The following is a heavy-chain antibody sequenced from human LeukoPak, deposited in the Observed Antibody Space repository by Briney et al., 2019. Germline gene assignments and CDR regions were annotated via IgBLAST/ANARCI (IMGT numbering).Heavy chain of an antibody. CDR1: GFTFNSYS. V-gene: IGHV3-48*01. D-gene: IGHD3-3*01. CDR3: ARAGRRLFGVLIPLSFDY. CDR2: ISSSSSTI. J-gene: IGHJ4*02. Sequence: PGGSLRLSCAASGFTFNSYSMNWVRQAPGKGLEWVSYISSSSSTIYYADSVKGRFTISRDNAKNSLYLQMNSLRAEDTAVYYCARAGRRLFGVLIPLSFDYWGQGTPVTVSS.